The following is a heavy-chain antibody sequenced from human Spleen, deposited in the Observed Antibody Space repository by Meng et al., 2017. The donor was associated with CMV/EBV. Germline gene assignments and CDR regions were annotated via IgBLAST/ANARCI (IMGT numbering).Heavy chain of an antibody. V-gene: IGHV3-74*03. D-gene: IGHD7-27*01. J-gene: IGHJ3*02. CDR1: GFTFSTYW. Sequence: GESLKISCAASGFTFSTYWMHWVRQAPGTGLVWVSRSNGDGTNRKYADSVKGRFTISRDNAKNTLFLQMNSLRAEDTAEYYCAREGWGDAFDIWGQGTVVTVSS. CDR3: AREGWGDAFDI. CDR2: SNGDGTNR.